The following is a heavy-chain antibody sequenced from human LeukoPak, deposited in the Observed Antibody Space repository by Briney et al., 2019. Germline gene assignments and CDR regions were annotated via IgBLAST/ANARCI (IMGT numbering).Heavy chain of an antibody. CDR1: GFTFSSYA. Sequence: GGSLRLSCAASGFTFSSYAMSWVRQAPGKGLEWVSAISGSGGSTYYPDSVKGRFTISRDNSKNTLYLQMNSLRAEDTAVYYCAKDLSLATIAYDYWGQGTLVTVSS. V-gene: IGHV3-23*01. J-gene: IGHJ4*02. CDR2: ISGSGGST. D-gene: IGHD5-12*01. CDR3: AKDLSLATIAYDY.